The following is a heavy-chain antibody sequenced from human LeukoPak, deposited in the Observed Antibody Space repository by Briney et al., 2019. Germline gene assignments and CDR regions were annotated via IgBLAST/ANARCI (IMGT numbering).Heavy chain of an antibody. V-gene: IGHV4-61*02. CDR1: GGSISSGSYH. J-gene: IGHJ5*02. Sequence: PSQTLSLTCTVSGGSISSGSYHWSWIRQPAGKGLEWIGRIYTSGSTNYNPSLKSRVTISVDTSKNQFSLKLSSVTAADTAVYYCARAVYYYGSGSLNWFDPWGQGTLVTVSS. CDR3: ARAVYYYGSGSLNWFDP. CDR2: IYTSGST. D-gene: IGHD3-10*01.